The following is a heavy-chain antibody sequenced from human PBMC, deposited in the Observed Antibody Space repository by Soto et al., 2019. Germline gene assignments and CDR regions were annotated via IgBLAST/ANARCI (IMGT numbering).Heavy chain of an antibody. CDR1: GFTFSSYG. CDR3: ARDTHYGDYDFDAFDI. CDR2: IWYDGSNK. J-gene: IGHJ3*02. V-gene: IGHV3-33*01. Sequence: QVQLVESGGGVVQPGRSLRLSCAASGFTFSSYGMHWVRQAPGKGLEWVAVIWYDGSNKYYADSVKGRFTISRDNSKNTLYLQMNSLRAEDTAVYYCARDTHYGDYDFDAFDIWGQGTMVTVSS. D-gene: IGHD4-17*01.